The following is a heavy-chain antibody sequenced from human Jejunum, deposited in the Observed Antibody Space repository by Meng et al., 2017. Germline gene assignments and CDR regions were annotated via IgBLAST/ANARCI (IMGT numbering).Heavy chain of an antibody. CDR2: IYHSGRS. CDR3: ARGVGDIRFGFDY. Sequence: VPLQESGPGLVKPSGPLSLTCEVSGDSISSTSWWDWLRQPPGKGLEWIGEIYHSGRSNFIPSLKSRVSISLDESKNQFSLTLNSVTAADTAVYYCARGVGDIRFGFDYWGQGILVTVSS. CDR1: GDSISSTSW. V-gene: IGHV4-4*02. D-gene: IGHD3-16*01. J-gene: IGHJ4*02.